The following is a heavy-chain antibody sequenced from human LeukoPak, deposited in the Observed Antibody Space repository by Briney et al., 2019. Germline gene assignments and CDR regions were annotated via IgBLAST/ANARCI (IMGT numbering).Heavy chain of an antibody. D-gene: IGHD2-2*01. V-gene: IGHV4-59*01. CDR2: VYYSGST. Sequence: SETLSLTCTVSGGSISSYYWSWIRQPPGKGLEWIGYVYYSGSTNYNPSLKSRVTISVDTSKNQFSLKLSSVTAADTAVYYCARSRCSSTSCYSYGMDVWGQGTTVTVSS. CDR1: GGSISSYY. J-gene: IGHJ6*02. CDR3: ARSRCSSTSCYSYGMDV.